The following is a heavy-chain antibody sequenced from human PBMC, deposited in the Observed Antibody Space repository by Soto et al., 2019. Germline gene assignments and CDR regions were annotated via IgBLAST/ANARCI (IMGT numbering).Heavy chain of an antibody. V-gene: IGHV3-23*01. Sequence: TGGSLRLSCAASGFTFSSYAMSWVRQAPGKGLEWVSAISGSGGSTYYADSVKGRFTISRDNSKNTLYLQMNSLRAKDTAVYYCAKDRWQWLGRLDDAFDIWGQGTMVTVSS. D-gene: IGHD6-19*01. J-gene: IGHJ3*02. CDR2: ISGSGGST. CDR1: GFTFSSYA. CDR3: AKDRWQWLGRLDDAFDI.